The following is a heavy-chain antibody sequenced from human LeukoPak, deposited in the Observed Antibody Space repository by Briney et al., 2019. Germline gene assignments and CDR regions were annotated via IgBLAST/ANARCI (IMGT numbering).Heavy chain of an antibody. V-gene: IGHV3-7*01. CDR1: GLTFSSYW. Sequence: PGGSLRLPCAASGLTFSSYWMSWVRQAPGKGLEWVANIKQDGSEKYYVDSVKGRFTISRDNAKNSLYLQMNSLRAEDTAVYYCARNGKWLDYVYFDYWGQGTLVTVSS. CDR3: ARNGKWLDYVYFDY. D-gene: IGHD4-17*01. CDR2: IKQDGSEK. J-gene: IGHJ4*02.